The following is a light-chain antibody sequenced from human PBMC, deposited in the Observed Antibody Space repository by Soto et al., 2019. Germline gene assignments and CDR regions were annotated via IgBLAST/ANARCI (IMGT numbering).Light chain of an antibody. CDR2: AAS. V-gene: IGKV1-39*01. CDR3: QQSYGAPIT. J-gene: IGKJ5*01. Sequence: DIQMTQSPSSLSASVGDRVTITCRASQSISSYLNWYQQKPGKAPKLLIYAASSLQSGVPSRFSSSGSGTDFTLTISSLQPEDFATYYCQQSYGAPITFGLGTRLEI. CDR1: QSISSY.